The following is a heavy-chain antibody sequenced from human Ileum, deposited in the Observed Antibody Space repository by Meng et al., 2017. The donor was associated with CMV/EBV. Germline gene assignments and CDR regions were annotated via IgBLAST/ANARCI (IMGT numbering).Heavy chain of an antibody. D-gene: IGHD1-1*01. CDR1: GDSTNKKY. CDR3: ARWVPGSPGFDY. CDR2: IHSTGDT. V-gene: IGHV4-4*07. J-gene: IGHJ4*02. Sequence: QVLLQGSGPALLKPSETLSLTCIVSGDSTNKKYWNWVRQPAGKGLEWIGRIHSTGDTYYNPSLKSRVTISIDTSKNQFFLNLNSVTAADTAMYYCARWVPGSPGFDYWGQGTLVTVSS.